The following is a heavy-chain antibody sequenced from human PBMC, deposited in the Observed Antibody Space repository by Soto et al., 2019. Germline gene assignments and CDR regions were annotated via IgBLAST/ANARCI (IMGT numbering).Heavy chain of an antibody. CDR2: IYYSGNT. CDR3: AIYDSSGSRGFQH. Sequence: PSETLSLTCTVSGGSISSSSYYWGWIRQPPGKGLEWIGTIYYSGNTYYNPSLKSRVTISVDTAKNQFSLKLSFVTAADTAVYYCAIYDSSGSRGFQHWGQGTLVTVSS. V-gene: IGHV4-39*07. J-gene: IGHJ1*01. D-gene: IGHD3-22*01. CDR1: GGSISSSSYY.